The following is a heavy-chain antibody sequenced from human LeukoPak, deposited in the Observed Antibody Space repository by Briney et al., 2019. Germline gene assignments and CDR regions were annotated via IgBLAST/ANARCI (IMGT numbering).Heavy chain of an antibody. CDR1: GASISSGEDY. CDR3: ARVKDYSDYAWFDP. CDR2: IYYTGTK. J-gene: IGHJ5*02. Sequence: PSETQSLTCTVSGASISSGEDYWGWIRQTPGTGLEWIGYIYYTGTKYYNPSLESRLMMSVDTSKNQFSLRLTSVSAADTAVYYCARVKDYSDYAWFDPWGQGTLVTVS. D-gene: IGHD4-11*01. V-gene: IGHV4-30-4*01.